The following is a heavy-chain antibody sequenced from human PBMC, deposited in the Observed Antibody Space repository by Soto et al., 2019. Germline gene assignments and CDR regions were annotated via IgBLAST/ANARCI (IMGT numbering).Heavy chain of an antibody. Sequence: EVQLVESGGGLIQPGGSLRLSCVASGFSLSGYWMHWVRQAPGKGPVWVSRINSDGSTTNYEDSVKGQFTLSRDHAEPTVYLHMNSLRAEDTAVYYCARGIKNIYAVDVWGQGTTVTVSS. CDR1: GFSLSGYW. CDR3: ARGIKNIYAVDV. CDR2: INSDGSTT. D-gene: IGHD2-15*01. V-gene: IGHV3-74*01. J-gene: IGHJ6*02.